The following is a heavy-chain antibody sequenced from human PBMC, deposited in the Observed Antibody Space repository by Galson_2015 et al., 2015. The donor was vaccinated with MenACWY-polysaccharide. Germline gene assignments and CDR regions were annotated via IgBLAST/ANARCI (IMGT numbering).Heavy chain of an antibody. CDR1: GGSVNTGDSY. CDR2: IYPSGNT. J-gene: IGHJ5*01. V-gene: IGHV4-61*10. D-gene: IGHD1-26*01. CDR3: AREPTYSGGFGWFDS. Sequence: LSLTCTVSGGSVNTGDSYWCWIRQPAGKELEWIGQIYPSGNTNYNPSLRSRVTISLDTSKNHFSLELNSVTAADTAMYYCAREPTYSGGFGWFDSWGQGTLVTVSP.